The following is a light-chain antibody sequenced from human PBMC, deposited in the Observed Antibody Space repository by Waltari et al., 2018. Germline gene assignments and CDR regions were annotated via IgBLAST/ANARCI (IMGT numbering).Light chain of an antibody. Sequence: DIVMTQAPLSLSVTPGQSASISCKSTQSLLHSDGKTYLYWYLHRPGQSPQLLIYEVSRRCSGVPDRFSGSGSGTEFTLKISRVEAADVGVYYCMQGLHVLSFGGGTKVEIK. CDR3: MQGLHVLS. V-gene: IGKV2-29*01. CDR2: EVS. J-gene: IGKJ4*01. CDR1: QSLLHSDGKTY.